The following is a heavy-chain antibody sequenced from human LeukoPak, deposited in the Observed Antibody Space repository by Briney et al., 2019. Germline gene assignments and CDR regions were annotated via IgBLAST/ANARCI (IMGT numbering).Heavy chain of an antibody. V-gene: IGHV3-15*01. J-gene: IGHJ1*01. Sequence: GGSLRLSCAASTFTFSNAWMSWVRQAPGKGLEWVGRIKSKSDGGTTDYAAPVKGRFTISRDDSKNTLYLQMNSLRAEDTAVYYCASTPPGSGSYWRYFQHWGQGTLVTVSS. CDR2: IKSKSDGGTT. CDR3: ASTPPGSGSYWRYFQH. CDR1: TFTFSNAW. D-gene: IGHD3-10*01.